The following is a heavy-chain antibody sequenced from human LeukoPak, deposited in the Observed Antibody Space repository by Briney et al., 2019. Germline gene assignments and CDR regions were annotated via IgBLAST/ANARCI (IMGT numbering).Heavy chain of an antibody. Sequence: SETLSLTCTASGGSISSYYWSWIRQPPGKGLEWMGNIYYSGSTKYYASLKKRVTISVDTSKNQFSLKLSSVTAADTAVYYCARRGAPDCSGGSCYKVDYWGQGTLVTVSS. J-gene: IGHJ4*02. D-gene: IGHD2-15*01. CDR3: ARRGAPDCSGGSCYKVDY. CDR1: GGSISSYY. V-gene: IGHV4-59*01. CDR2: IYYSGST.